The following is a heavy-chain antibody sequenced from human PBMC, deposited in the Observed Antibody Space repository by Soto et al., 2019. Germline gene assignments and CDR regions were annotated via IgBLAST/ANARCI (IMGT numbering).Heavy chain of an antibody. CDR2: INHSGST. J-gene: IGHJ6*02. V-gene: IGHV4-34*01. Sequence: PSETLSLTCAVYGGSFSGYYWSWIRQPPGKGLEWIGEINHSGSTNYNPSLKSRVTISVDTSKNQFSLKLSSVTAADTAVYYCARGGVSLRGYYYGMDVWGQGTTVTVS. CDR3: ARGGVSLRGYYYGMDV. CDR1: GGSFSGYY. D-gene: IGHD3-3*01.